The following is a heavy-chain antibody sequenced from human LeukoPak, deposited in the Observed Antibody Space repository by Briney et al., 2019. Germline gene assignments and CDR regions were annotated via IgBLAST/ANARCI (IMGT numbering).Heavy chain of an antibody. CDR3: ASRIAVAGTQAFDI. CDR2: IYPGDSDT. D-gene: IGHD6-19*01. Sequence: GGSLQISCKGSGSSFTSYWIGWVRQMPGKGLEWMGIIYPGDSDTRYSPSSQGQVTISADKSISTAYLQWSSLKASDTAMYYCASRIAVAGTQAFDIWGQGTMVTVSS. J-gene: IGHJ3*02. CDR1: GSSFTSYW. V-gene: IGHV5-51*01.